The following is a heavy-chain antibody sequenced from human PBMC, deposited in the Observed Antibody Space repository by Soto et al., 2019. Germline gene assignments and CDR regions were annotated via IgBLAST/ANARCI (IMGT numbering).Heavy chain of an antibody. CDR1: GGSISSGGYS. J-gene: IGHJ5*02. CDR2: IYHSGST. Sequence: QLQLQESGSGLVRPSQTLSLTCAVSGGSISSGGYSWNWIRQPPGKGLEWIGYIYHSGSTLYNPSLKSQVAISVDKSKTQFSLKLSSVTAADTAVDYYAIDQREGNWFDPRGQGTLVTVSS. V-gene: IGHV4-30-2*01. CDR3: AIDQREGNWFDP.